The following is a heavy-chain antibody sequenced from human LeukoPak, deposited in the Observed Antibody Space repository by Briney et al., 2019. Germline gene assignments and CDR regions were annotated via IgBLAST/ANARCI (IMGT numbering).Heavy chain of an antibody. D-gene: IGHD6-13*01. V-gene: IGHV4-34*01. CDR2: INHSGST. Sequence: SETLSLTCAVYGGSFSRYSWSWIRQPLGKGLEWIGEINHSGSTNYNPSLKGRVTISVDTSKNQFSLKLRSVTAADTAVYYCARVVGKYSSSWYYWGQGTLVTVSS. CDR3: ARVVGKYSSSWYY. J-gene: IGHJ4*02. CDR1: GGSFSRYS.